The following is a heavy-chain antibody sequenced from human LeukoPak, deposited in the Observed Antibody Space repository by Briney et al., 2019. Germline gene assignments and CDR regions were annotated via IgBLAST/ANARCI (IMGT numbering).Heavy chain of an antibody. CDR1: GGTLSSYA. Sequence: ASVKVSCKASGGTLSSYAVSWVRQAPGQGVEWMGRIIPILGIANYAQKFQGRVTITADKSTSTAYMELSSLRSEDTAVYYCARDLWSVDTAMVRVAYYGMDVWGQGTTVTVSS. D-gene: IGHD5-18*01. J-gene: IGHJ6*02. CDR2: IIPILGIA. CDR3: ARDLWSVDTAMVRVAYYGMDV. V-gene: IGHV1-69*04.